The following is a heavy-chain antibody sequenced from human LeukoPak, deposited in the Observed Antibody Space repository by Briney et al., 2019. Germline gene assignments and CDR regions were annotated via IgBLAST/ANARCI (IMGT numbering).Heavy chain of an antibody. J-gene: IGHJ4*02. V-gene: IGHV4-34*01. CDR1: GGSFSGYY. Sequence: PSETLSLTCAVYGGSFSGYYWSWIRQPPGKGLEWIGEINHSGSTNYNPSLKSRVTISVDTSKNQFSLKLSSVTAADTAVYYCARGLGYGDYYWGQGTLVTVSS. CDR2: INHSGST. CDR3: ARGLGYGDYY. D-gene: IGHD4-17*01.